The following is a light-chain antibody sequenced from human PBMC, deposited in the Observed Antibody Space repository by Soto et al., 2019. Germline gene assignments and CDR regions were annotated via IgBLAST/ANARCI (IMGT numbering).Light chain of an antibody. Sequence: EIVLTQSPGTLSLSPGERATLSCRASQSVSNNYLAWYQQKPGQAPRLIIYGASNRATGVPDRFSGRGSGTDFTLTISRLEPEDFKVYYCQQYSSLPTTFGPGTKVDI. CDR3: QQYSSLPTT. V-gene: IGKV3-20*01. CDR1: QSVSNNY. CDR2: GAS. J-gene: IGKJ3*01.